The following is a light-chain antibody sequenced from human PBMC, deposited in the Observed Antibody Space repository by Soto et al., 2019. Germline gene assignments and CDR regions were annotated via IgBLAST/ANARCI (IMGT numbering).Light chain of an antibody. Sequence: IQMTQSPSTLSASVGDTVTITCRASQTISVSLAWYQQKPGKAPNLLIYDASTLQGGVPSRFSGSGSGTEFTLTVTSLQPEYFATYFCQQYDKYSTFGHGTKVDI. CDR2: DAS. J-gene: IGKJ1*01. CDR3: QQYDKYST. V-gene: IGKV1-5*01. CDR1: QTISVS.